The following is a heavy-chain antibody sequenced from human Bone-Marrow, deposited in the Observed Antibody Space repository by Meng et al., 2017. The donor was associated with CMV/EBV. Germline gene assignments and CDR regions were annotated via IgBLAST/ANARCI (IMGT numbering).Heavy chain of an antibody. D-gene: IGHD2-21*01. V-gene: IGHV4-4*02. CDR1: GGSISSSNW. CDR3: ARAGDGHYPGNP. Sequence: GSLRLSCAVSGGSISSSNWWSWVRQPPGKGLEWIGEIYHSGSTNYNPSLKSRVTISVDKSKNQFSLKLSSVTAADTAVYYCARAGDGHYPGNPWGQGTMVTVSS. CDR2: IYHSGST. J-gene: IGHJ5*02.